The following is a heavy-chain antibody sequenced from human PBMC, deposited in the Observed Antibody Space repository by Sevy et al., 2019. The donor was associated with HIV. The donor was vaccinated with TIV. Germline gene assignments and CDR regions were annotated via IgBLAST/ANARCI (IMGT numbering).Heavy chain of an antibody. D-gene: IGHD2-15*01. CDR1: GFTFSNYN. Sequence: GGSLRLSCAASGFTFSNYNMNWVRQAPGKGLEWVSSISSSSNYISYADSMKGRFTISRDNAKNSLYLQMNSLRAEDTAVYYCARVVAYSSGGSCFPGYYHGMDVWGQGTTVTVSS. J-gene: IGHJ6*02. CDR2: ISSSSNYI. CDR3: ARVVAYSSGGSCFPGYYHGMDV. V-gene: IGHV3-21*01.